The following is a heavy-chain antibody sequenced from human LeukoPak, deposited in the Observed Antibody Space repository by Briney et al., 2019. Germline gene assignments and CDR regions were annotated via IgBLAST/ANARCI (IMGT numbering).Heavy chain of an antibody. J-gene: IGHJ4*02. V-gene: IGHV4-38-2*02. D-gene: IGHD3-3*01. Sequence: SETLSLTCTVSGYSISSGYYWGWIRQPPGKGLEWIGSIYYSGSTYYNPSLKSRVAISVDTSKNQFSLKLSSVTAADTAVYYCARDPYDARRFYYFDYWGQGTLVTVSS. CDR1: GYSISSGYY. CDR3: ARDPYDARRFYYFDY. CDR2: IYYSGST.